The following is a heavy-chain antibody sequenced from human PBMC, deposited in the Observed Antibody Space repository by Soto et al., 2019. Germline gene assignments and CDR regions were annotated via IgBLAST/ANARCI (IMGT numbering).Heavy chain of an antibody. CDR3: ARDLKYYYGMDV. V-gene: IGHV4-59*01. Sequence: SETLSLTCTVSGGSISSYYWSWIRQPPGKGLEWIGYIYYSGSTNYNPSLKSRVTISVDTSKNQFSLKLSSVTAADTAVYYCARDLKYYYGMDVWGQGTTVTVSS. CDR1: GGSISSYY. CDR2: IYYSGST. J-gene: IGHJ6*02.